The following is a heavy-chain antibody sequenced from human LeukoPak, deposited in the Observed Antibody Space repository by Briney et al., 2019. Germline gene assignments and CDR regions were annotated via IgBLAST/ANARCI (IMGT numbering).Heavy chain of an antibody. J-gene: IGHJ3*02. V-gene: IGHV1-69*13. CDR1: GGTFSSYA. D-gene: IGHD4-17*01. CDR2: IIPIFGTA. CDR3: ASRRTVTSTDPHTFDI. Sequence: ASVKVSCKASGGTFSSYAISWVRQAPGQGLEWMGGIIPIFGTANYAQKFQGRVTITADESTSTAYMELSSLRSEDTAVYYCASRRTVTSTDPHTFDIWGQGTMVTVSS.